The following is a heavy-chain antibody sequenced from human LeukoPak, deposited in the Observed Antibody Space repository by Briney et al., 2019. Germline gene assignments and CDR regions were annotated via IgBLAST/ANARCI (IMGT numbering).Heavy chain of an antibody. J-gene: IGHJ4*02. V-gene: IGHV1-2*02. CDR2: INPNSGGT. D-gene: IGHD4-17*01. CDR3: ARVPANTATTNFDH. Sequence: ASVKVSCKAFGYTFTGYYIHWVGHAPGQGLEWMGWINPNSGGTNYAQKFQGRVTMTRDTSISTAYMELSRLRSDDTAVYYCARVPANTATTNFDHWGQGTLVTVSS. CDR1: GYTFTGYY.